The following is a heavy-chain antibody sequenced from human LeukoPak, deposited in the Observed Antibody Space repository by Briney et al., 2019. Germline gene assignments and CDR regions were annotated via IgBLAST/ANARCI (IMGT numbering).Heavy chain of an antibody. CDR3: ASEGNYDSSGYSRYNYYYMDV. CDR2: IIPAFGTA. D-gene: IGHD3-22*01. Sequence: SVKVSCKDSGGTFSSYSISWVRQAPGQGLEWMGGIIPAFGTAHYAQKFQGRVAFTTDESTTTAYMELRSLRSEDTAVYYCASEGNYDSSGYSRYNYYYMDVWGKGTAVTVSS. J-gene: IGHJ6*03. V-gene: IGHV1-69*05. CDR1: GGTFSSYS.